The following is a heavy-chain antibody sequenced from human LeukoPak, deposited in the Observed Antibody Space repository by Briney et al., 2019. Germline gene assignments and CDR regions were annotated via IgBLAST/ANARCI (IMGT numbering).Heavy chain of an antibody. CDR3: AREDCSGGSCYYGGPFDY. J-gene: IGHJ4*02. CDR2: IIPIFGTT. D-gene: IGHD2-15*01. CDR1: GGTFSSYA. V-gene: IGHV1-69*05. Sequence: SVKVSCKASGGTFSSYAITWVRQAPGQGLEWMGRIIPIFGTTKYAQKFQGRVTIATDESTSTTYMDLSSLRSEDTAVYYCAREDCSGGSCYYGGPFDYWGQGTLVTVSS.